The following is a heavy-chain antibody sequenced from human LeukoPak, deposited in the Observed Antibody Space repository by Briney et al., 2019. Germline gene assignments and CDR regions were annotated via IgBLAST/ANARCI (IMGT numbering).Heavy chain of an antibody. CDR2: IWHDGSHK. CDR3: VRGWGSNVYASAFDV. D-gene: IGHD3-16*01. V-gene: IGHV3-33*01. Sequence: PGGSLRLSCAASGFTFSTYGMHWVRQAPGKGLEWVTVIWHDGSHKDYADSVKGRFTTSRDNSKNTLYLQMNDLRAEDTAVYFCVRGWGSNVYASAFDVWGQGTMVTVSS. J-gene: IGHJ3*01. CDR1: GFTFSTYG.